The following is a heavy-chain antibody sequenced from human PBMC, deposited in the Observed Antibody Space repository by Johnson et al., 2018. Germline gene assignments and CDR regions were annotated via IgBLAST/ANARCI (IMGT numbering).Heavy chain of an antibody. Sequence: VRLGQSGGGLVQPGGSLRLSCAASRFTFSTYAMTWVRQAPWTGLEWISTISNYGTITYYAGSVRGRFISYRDTNRNTLFLQMNSLRAYDPAMYDCSKDANGGSFSGFFQGWGQGTLVNVSS. D-gene: IGHD3-10*01. J-gene: IGHJ1*01. CDR3: SKDANGGSFSGFFQG. CDR2: ISNYGTIT. CDR1: RFTFSTYA. V-gene: IGHV3-23*04.